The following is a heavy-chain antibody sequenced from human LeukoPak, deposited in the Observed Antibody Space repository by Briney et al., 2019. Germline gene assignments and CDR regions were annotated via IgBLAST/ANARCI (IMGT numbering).Heavy chain of an antibody. CDR2: ISYDGSNK. V-gene: IGHV3-30-3*01. CDR3: ARDGNYYYMDV. D-gene: IGHD2-15*01. Sequence: GGSLRLSCAASGFTFSSYAMHWVRQAPGKGLEWVAVISYDGSNKYYADSVKGRFTISRDNSKNTLYLQMNSLSAEDTAVYYCARDGNYYYMDVWGKGTTVTVSS. CDR1: GFTFSSYA. J-gene: IGHJ6*03.